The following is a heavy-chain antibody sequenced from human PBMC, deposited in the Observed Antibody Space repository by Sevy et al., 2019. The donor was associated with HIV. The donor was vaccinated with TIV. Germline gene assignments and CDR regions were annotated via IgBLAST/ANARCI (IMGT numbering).Heavy chain of an antibody. J-gene: IGHJ6*02. CDR3: ARDPYYDFWSGYSYYYYYYGMDV. D-gene: IGHD3-3*01. V-gene: IGHV1-18*01. Sequence: ASVKVSCKASGYTFTSYGICWVRQAPGQGLEWMGWISAYNGNTNYAQKLQGRVTMTTVTSTSTAYMELRSLRSDDTAVYYCARDPYYDFWSGYSYYYYYYGMDVWGQGTTVTVSS. CDR2: ISAYNGNT. CDR1: GYTFTSYG.